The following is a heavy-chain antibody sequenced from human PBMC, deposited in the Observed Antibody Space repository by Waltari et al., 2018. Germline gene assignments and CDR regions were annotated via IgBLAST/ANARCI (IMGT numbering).Heavy chain of an antibody. CDR3: ARDLSSPDAY. Sequence: QVQLVESGGGVVQPGRSLRLSCAASGFTFGTHAMHWVRQAPGKGLEWVAVISYDGSNKYYADSVKGRFTISRDNSMNTLYLQVNSLRGEDTAVYYCARDLSSPDAYWGQGTLVTVSS. J-gene: IGHJ4*02. CDR1: GFTFGTHA. V-gene: IGHV3-30-3*01. D-gene: IGHD2-2*01. CDR2: ISYDGSNK.